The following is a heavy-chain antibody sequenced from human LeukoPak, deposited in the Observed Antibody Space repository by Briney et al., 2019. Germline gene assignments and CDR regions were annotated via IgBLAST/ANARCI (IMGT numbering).Heavy chain of an antibody. J-gene: IGHJ4*02. V-gene: IGHV3-7*01. D-gene: IGHD2-2*01. Sequence: HPGGSLRLSCAASGFTFSSYWMNWVRQAPAKGLEWVANINNDGSEKHYVDSVKGRFTISRDNSKKSLFLHMNSLRVEDTAVYYCARGSECTGSTNYYFDYWGQGTLVTVSS. CDR3: ARGSECTGSTNYYFDY. CDR2: INNDGSEK. CDR1: GFTFSSYW.